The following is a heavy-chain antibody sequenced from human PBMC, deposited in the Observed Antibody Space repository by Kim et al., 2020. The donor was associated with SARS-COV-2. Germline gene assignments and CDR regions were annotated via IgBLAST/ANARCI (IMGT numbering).Heavy chain of an antibody. Sequence: SVKVSCKPSGFTFIRSIVQWLRQTRGQRLEWLGWIVVDSGNTMYAQKFHERVTITRDMSTSTVYMELRSLRSEDTARYYCPSARKHFGDASSGYY. CDR3: PSARKHFGDASSGYY. CDR1: GFTFIRSI. D-gene: IGHD3-22*01. CDR2: IVVDSGNT. V-gene: IGHV1-58*01. J-gene: IGHJ6*01.